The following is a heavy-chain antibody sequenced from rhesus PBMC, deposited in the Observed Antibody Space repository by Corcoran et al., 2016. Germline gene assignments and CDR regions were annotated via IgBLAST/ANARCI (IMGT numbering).Heavy chain of an antibody. Sequence: QLQLQESGPGLVKPSETLSLTCAVSGYSISSGYGWSWIRQSPGKGLEWIGYIGGSGGSSNSHPSIKSRVTISRDTSKNQFSLKLASVTAADTAVYYCARGHYAGGYLDYWGQGVLVTVSS. V-gene: IGHV4-127*01. CDR1: GYSISSGYG. D-gene: IGHD2-39*01. J-gene: IGHJ4*01. CDR2: IGGSGGSS. CDR3: ARGHYAGGYLDY.